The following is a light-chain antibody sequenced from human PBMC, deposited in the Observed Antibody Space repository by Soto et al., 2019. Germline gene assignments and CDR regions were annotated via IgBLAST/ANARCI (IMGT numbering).Light chain of an antibody. CDR2: DAV. CDR3: QQRINWPLT. CDR1: QSVSSY. J-gene: IGKJ4*01. V-gene: IGKV3-11*01. Sequence: ETVLTQSPATLSFSPGERATLSCRASQSVSSYLAWYQQKPGQAPRLLIYDAVNRATGIPARFSGSGSGTDFTLTIGSLEPEDSGVYYCQQRINWPLTFGGGTRVEIK.